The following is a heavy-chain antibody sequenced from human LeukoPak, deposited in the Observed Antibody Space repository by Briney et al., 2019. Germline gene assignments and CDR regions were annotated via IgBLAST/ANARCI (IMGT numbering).Heavy chain of an antibody. D-gene: IGHD3-22*01. CDR1: GGSISSYY. CDR2: IYYSGST. Sequence: SETLSLTCTVSGGSISSYYWSWIRQPPGKGLEWIGYIYYSGSTNYNPSLKSRVTISVDTSKNQFSLKLSSVTAADTAVYYCARWYYYGSSGDVFDIWGQGTMVTVSS. V-gene: IGHV4-59*12. J-gene: IGHJ3*02. CDR3: ARWYYYGSSGDVFDI.